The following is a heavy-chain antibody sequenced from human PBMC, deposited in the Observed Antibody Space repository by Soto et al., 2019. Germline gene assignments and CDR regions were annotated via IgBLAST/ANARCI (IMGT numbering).Heavy chain of an antibody. Sequence: PGGSLRLSCRASGFTFSDFAMSWVRQAPGTGLEWVSSISSNGNYIYYADSMKGRFTISRDNAEKSLYLQMNSLRGEDTAVYYCARGTHYYDSIGYSHFFDYWGQGTLVTVSS. V-gene: IGHV3-21*01. CDR1: GFTFSDFA. CDR3: ARGTHYYDSIGYSHFFDY. D-gene: IGHD3-22*01. J-gene: IGHJ4*02. CDR2: ISSNGNYI.